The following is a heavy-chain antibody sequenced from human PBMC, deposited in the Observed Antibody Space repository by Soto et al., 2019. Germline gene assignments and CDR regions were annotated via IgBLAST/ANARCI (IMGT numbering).Heavy chain of an antibody. CDR2: IYYTGST. D-gene: IGHD6-13*01. Sequence: PSETLSLTCTVSGGSISDDYWSWFRQPPGKGLEWIGYIYYTGSTTYNPSLKSRLSISLETSKKKFSLRLTSVTAADTAVYYCARAKAPLYSSSWYWFDPWGQGTLVTVS. J-gene: IGHJ5*02. CDR1: GGSISDDY. CDR3: ARAKAPLYSSSWYWFDP. V-gene: IGHV4-59*08.